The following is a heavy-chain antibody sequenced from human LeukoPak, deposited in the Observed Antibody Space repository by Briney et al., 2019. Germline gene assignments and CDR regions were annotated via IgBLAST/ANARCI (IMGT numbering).Heavy chain of an antibody. CDR3: ARLGAFWSGYSDNWFDP. CDR2: IYYSGST. J-gene: IGHJ5*02. CDR1: GGSISSSGYY. D-gene: IGHD3-3*01. V-gene: IGHV4-39*01. Sequence: ASETLSLTCTVSGGSISSSGYYWGWIRQPPGKGLEWIASIYYSGSTYYNPSLKSRVTISVDTSKNQFSLKLSSVTAADTAVYYCARLGAFWSGYSDNWFDPWGQGTLVTVSS.